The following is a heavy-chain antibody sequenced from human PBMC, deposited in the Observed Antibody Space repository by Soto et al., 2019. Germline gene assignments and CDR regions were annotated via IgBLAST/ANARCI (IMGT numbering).Heavy chain of an antibody. Sequence: GGSLRLSCAASGFTFSSYGMHWVRQAPGKGLEWVAVIWYDGSNKYYADSVKGRFTISRDNSKNTLYLQMNSLRAEDTAVYYCAREIPYCSGGSCYSEGFDYWGQGTLVTVS. CDR3: AREIPYCSGGSCYSEGFDY. J-gene: IGHJ4*02. CDR1: GFTFSSYG. V-gene: IGHV3-33*01. D-gene: IGHD2-15*01. CDR2: IWYDGSNK.